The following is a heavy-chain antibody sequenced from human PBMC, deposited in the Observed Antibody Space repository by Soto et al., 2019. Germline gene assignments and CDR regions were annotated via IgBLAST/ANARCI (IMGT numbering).Heavy chain of an antibody. CDR3: ARSIVGATATSFDY. V-gene: IGHV3-7*01. CDR1: GFTFSTYW. J-gene: IGHJ4*02. CDR2: IKQDGNEK. Sequence: PGGSLRLSCAASGFTFSTYWMTWVRQAPEKGLEWVANIKQDGNEKYYVDSVKGRFTISRDNAKNSLYLQMNSLRAEDTAVYYCARSIVGATATSFDYWGQGTLVTVSS. D-gene: IGHD1-26*01.